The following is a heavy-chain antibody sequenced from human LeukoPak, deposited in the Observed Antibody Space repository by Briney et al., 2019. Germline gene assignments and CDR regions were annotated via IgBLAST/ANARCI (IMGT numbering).Heavy chain of an antibody. CDR1: GFTFSSYS. D-gene: IGHD6-13*01. Sequence: GGSLRLSCAASGFTFSSYSMNWVRQAPGKGLEWVSYISSSSSTIYYADSVKGRFTISRDNAKNSLYLRMNSLRAEDTAVYYCAKDAYTSSWPYYFDYWGQGTLVTVSS. J-gene: IGHJ4*02. CDR3: AKDAYTSSWPYYFDY. V-gene: IGHV3-48*01. CDR2: ISSSSSTI.